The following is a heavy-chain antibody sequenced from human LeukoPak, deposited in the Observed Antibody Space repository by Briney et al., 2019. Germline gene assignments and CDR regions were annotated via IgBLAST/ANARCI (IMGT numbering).Heavy chain of an antibody. CDR1: GFTVITND. CDR2: LYSDGNT. Sequence: GGSLRLSCAASGFTVITNDMTCVRQAPGKGLEWVSVLYSDGNTKYADSVQGRFTISRDNSKNTLYLEMNSLSPDDTAVYYCARGVEPLAANTLAYWGQGTLVTVSS. V-gene: IGHV3-53*01. CDR3: ARGVEPLAANTLAY. J-gene: IGHJ4*02. D-gene: IGHD1-14*01.